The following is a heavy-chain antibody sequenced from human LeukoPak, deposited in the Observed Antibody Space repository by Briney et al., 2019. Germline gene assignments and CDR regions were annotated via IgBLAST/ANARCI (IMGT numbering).Heavy chain of an antibody. V-gene: IGHV3-11*01. Sequence: GGSLRLSCSASGFTFSDYYMSWIRQAPGKGLEWVSYISSSGSTIYYADSVKGRFTISRDNAKNSLYLQMNSLRAEDTAVYYCARNSEYGYPANDYWGQGTLVTVSS. D-gene: IGHD5-18*01. J-gene: IGHJ4*02. CDR2: ISSSGSTI. CDR3: ARNSEYGYPANDY. CDR1: GFTFSDYY.